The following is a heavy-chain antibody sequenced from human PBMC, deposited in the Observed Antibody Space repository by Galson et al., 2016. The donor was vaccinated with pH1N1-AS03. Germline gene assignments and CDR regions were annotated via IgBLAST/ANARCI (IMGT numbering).Heavy chain of an antibody. D-gene: IGHD2-15*01. V-gene: IGHV3-33*06. CDR2: IWNDGGTT. Sequence: SLRLSCAASGFTINKYGMHWVRQAPGKGLEWVAIIWNDGGTTHYADSVEGRFTISRDNSKNTLYLQINSLRAEDTAVYYCAKDKGLGGGSCYQYWGQGTLVTVSS. CDR1: GFTINKYG. CDR3: AKDKGLGGGSCYQY. J-gene: IGHJ4*02.